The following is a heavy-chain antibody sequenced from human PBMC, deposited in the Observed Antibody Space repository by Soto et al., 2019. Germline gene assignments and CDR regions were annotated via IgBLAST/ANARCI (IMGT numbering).Heavy chain of an antibody. D-gene: IGHD6-19*01. Sequence: QVQLLESGPGLVKPSETLSLTCNVSGGYISTYYWSWIRQPAGKGLEWIGRIHASGNTDYNPSLKSRVTMSVDTSKNQFSLRLTSLTAADTVVYYCARTPGWYFDVWGQGTLVTVSS. J-gene: IGHJ4*02. CDR1: GGYISTYY. CDR2: IHASGNT. V-gene: IGHV4-4*07. CDR3: ARTPGWYFDV.